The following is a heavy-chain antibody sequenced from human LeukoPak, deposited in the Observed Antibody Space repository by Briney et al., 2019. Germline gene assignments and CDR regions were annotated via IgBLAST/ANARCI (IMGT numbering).Heavy chain of an antibody. CDR3: ARDGDILTAGMDV. V-gene: IGHV3-21*01. J-gene: IGHJ6*02. CDR1: GFTFSGYA. D-gene: IGHD3-9*01. Sequence: GGSLRLSCAASGFTFSGYAMTWVRQAPGKGLEWVSSISSNTLYIYYADSVKGRFTISRDNARNSLYLQMNSLRAEDTALYYCARDGDILTAGMDVWGQGTTVTVSS. CDR2: ISSNTLYI.